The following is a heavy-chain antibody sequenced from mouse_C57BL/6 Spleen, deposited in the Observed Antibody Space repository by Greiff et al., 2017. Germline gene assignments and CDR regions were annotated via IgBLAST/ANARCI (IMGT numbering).Heavy chain of an antibody. D-gene: IGHD4-1*01. J-gene: IGHJ2*01. Sequence: EVKLVESGGGLVKPGGSLKLSCAASGFTFSSYAMSWVRQTPEKRLEWVATISDGCSYTYYPDNVKGRFTISRDNAKNNLYLQMSHLKSEDTAMYYCARDLELGRFDYWGQGTTLTVAS. V-gene: IGHV5-4*01. CDR3: ARDLELGRFDY. CDR1: GFTFSSYA. CDR2: ISDGCSYT.